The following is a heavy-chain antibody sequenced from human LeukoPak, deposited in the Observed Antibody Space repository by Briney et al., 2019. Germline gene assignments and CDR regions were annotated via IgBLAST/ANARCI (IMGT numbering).Heavy chain of an antibody. D-gene: IGHD5-12*01. CDR3: SRVSGYSALAFDI. Sequence: GGSLRLSCAASGFTFNIYSMNWVREAPGKGLEWVSYISSSSSTIYSADSVKARFTISRDNAKNSLYLQMNSLRAEDTAVYYCSRVSGYSALAFDIWGQGTMVTVSS. CDR2: ISSSSSTI. CDR1: GFTFNIYS. V-gene: IGHV3-48*01. J-gene: IGHJ3*02.